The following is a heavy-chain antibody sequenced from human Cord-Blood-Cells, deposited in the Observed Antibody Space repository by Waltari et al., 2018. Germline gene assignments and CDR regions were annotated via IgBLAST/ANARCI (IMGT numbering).Heavy chain of an antibody. Sequence: QVQLQESGPGLVKPSETLSLTCTVSGYSISSGYYWGWIRQPPGKGLEWIGGIYHSGSTYYNPSLQRLVTISVDTSKNQFSLRLSSVTAADTAVYYCARGRYSCYDYWGQGTLVTVSS. D-gene: IGHD2-2*01. J-gene: IGHJ4*02. CDR2: IYHSGST. CDR3: ARGRYSCYDY. CDR1: GYSISSGYY. V-gene: IGHV4-38-2*02.